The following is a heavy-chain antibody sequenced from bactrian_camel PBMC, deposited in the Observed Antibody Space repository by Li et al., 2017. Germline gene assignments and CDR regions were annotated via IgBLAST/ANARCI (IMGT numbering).Heavy chain of an antibody. CDR3: AASTSPWCYLLRPNDFRY. V-gene: IGHV3S55*01. CDR1: GPTYSYC. CDR2: IEDDGTT. D-gene: IGHD1*01. J-gene: IGHJ6*01. Sequence: VQLVESGGGSVQAGGSLRLSCAASGPTYSYCMAWFRQAPGKKREGVASIEDDGTTRYADSVKGRFTISKDNAKNTLYLQMNSLKSEDTALSYCAASTSPWCYLLRPNDFRYWGQGTQVTVS.